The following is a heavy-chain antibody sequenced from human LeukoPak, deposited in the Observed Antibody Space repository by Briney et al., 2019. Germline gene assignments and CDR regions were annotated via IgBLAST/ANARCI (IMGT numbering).Heavy chain of an antibody. Sequence: SETLSLTCTVSGGSISSYYWSWIRQPPGKGLEWIGYIYYSGSTNYNPSLKSRVTISVDTSKTQFSLMLSSVTAADTAVYFCARRNSGTHTFDYWGQGTLVTVSS. J-gene: IGHJ4*02. CDR2: IYYSGST. D-gene: IGHD1/OR15-1a*01. CDR1: GGSISSYY. CDR3: ARRNSGTHTFDY. V-gene: IGHV4-59*01.